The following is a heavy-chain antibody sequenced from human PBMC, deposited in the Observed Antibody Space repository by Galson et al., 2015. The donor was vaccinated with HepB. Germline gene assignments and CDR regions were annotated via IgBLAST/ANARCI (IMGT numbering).Heavy chain of an antibody. CDR1: GYTFTSYY. CDR2: INPSGGST. J-gene: IGHJ3*02. V-gene: IGHV1-46*03. CDR3: ARDRGPDNYGDYENDAFDI. D-gene: IGHD4-17*01. Sequence: SVKVSCKASGYTFTSYYMHWVRQAPGQGLEWMGIINPSGGSTSYAQKFQGRVTMTRDTSTSTVHMELSSLRSEDTAVYYCARDRGPDNYGDYENDAFDIWGQGTMVTVSS.